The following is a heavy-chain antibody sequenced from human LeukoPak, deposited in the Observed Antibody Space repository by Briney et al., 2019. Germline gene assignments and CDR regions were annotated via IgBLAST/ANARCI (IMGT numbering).Heavy chain of an antibody. J-gene: IGHJ6*03. CDR1: GFTFRSYG. D-gene: IGHD3-10*01. V-gene: IGHV3-30*02. Sequence: GESLRLSCAASGFTFRSYGMHWVRQAPGKGLEWVAFILYDGSSNYYADSVKGRFTISRDNARNTLYLQMNSLTAEDTAIYYCAKVGDLRIYYYYYMDVRGKGTTVTVSS. CDR3: AKVGDLRIYYYYYMDV. CDR2: ILYDGSSN.